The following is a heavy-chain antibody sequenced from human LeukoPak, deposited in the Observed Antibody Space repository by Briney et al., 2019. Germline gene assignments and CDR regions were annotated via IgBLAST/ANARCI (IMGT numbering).Heavy chain of an antibody. V-gene: IGHV1-24*01. CDR2: FDPEDGET. J-gene: IGHJ4*02. Sequence: ASVKVSCKVSGYTLTELSMHWVRQAPGKGLEWMGGFDPEDGETIYAQKFQGRVTMTEDTSTDTAYMELSSLRSEDTAVYYCASDTGYFDSTTLGYWGQGTLVTVSS. CDR1: GYTLTELS. D-gene: IGHD2/OR15-2a*01. CDR3: ASDTGYFDSTTLGY.